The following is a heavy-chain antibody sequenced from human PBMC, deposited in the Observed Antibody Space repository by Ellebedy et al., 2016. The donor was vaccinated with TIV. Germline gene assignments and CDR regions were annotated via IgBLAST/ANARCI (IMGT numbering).Heavy chain of an antibody. CDR3: ARGYYYANYFDY. CDR2: INHSGST. J-gene: IGHJ4*02. CDR1: GGSFSGYY. D-gene: IGHD3-10*01. Sequence: MPSETLSLTCAVYGGSFSGYYWSWIRQPPGKGLEWIGEINHSGSTNYNPSLKSRVTVSVDTSKNQFSLKLNSVTAADTAVYYCARGYYYANYFDYWGQGTLVTVSS. V-gene: IGHV4-34*01.